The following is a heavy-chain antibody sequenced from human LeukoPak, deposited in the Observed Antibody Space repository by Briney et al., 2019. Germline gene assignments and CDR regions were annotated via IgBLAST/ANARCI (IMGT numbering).Heavy chain of an antibody. CDR1: GFTFSDYY. J-gene: IGHJ6*02. Sequence: EGSLRLSCAASGFTFSDYYMSWIRQAPGKGLEWVSYISSSTGYTNYADSVKGRFTISRDNVKNSLYLEMNSLRVEDTAVYYCARVGQEYYYGMDVWGQGTTVTVTS. CDR3: ARVGQEYYYGMDV. CDR2: ISSSTGYT. V-gene: IGHV3-11*06.